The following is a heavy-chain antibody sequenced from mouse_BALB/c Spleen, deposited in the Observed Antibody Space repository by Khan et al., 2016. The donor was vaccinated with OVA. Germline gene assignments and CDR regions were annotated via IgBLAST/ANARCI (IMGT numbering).Heavy chain of an antibody. D-gene: IGHD2-14*01. Sequence: EVQLQESGPGLVKPSQSLSLTCTVTGYSITSDYAWNWIRQFPGDRLEWMGYISSSGSASYNPSLKSRISITRDTSKNQFFLQLKSVTTEDTATYFCARTLYYRYGYGLEYWGRGSSGTGSS. V-gene: IGHV3-2*02. CDR1: GYSITSDYA. CDR3: ARTLYYRYGYGLEY. CDR2: ISSSGSA. J-gene: IGHJ4*01.